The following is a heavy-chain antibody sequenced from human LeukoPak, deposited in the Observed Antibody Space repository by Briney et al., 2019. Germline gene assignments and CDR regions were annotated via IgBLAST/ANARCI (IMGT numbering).Heavy chain of an antibody. CDR1: GGSISSYY. Sequence: SETLSLTCTVSGGSISSYYWSWIRQPPGKGLEWIGYIYYSGSTSYNPSLKSRVTISVDTSKNQFSLKLSSVTAADTAVYYCARESLGLGYFDLWGRGTLVTVSS. J-gene: IGHJ2*01. V-gene: IGHV4-59*01. CDR3: ARESLGLGYFDL. D-gene: IGHD3-16*01. CDR2: IYYSGST.